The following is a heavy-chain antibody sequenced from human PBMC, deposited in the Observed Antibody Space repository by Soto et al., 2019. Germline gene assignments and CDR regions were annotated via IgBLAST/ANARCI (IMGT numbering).Heavy chain of an antibody. CDR3: ASYYGSGSYSLNWFDP. J-gene: IGHJ5*02. CDR1: GGSISSSSYY. Sequence: QLQLQESGPGLVKPSETLSLTCTVSGGSISSSSYYWGWIRQPPGKGLEWIGSIYYSGSTYYNPSLKSRVTISVDTSKNQFSLKLSSVTAADTAVYYCASYYGSGSYSLNWFDPWGQGTLVTVSS. D-gene: IGHD3-10*01. CDR2: IYYSGST. V-gene: IGHV4-39*01.